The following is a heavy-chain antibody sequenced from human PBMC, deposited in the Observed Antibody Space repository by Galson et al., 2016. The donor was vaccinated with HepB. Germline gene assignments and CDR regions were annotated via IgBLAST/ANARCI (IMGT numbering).Heavy chain of an antibody. D-gene: IGHD6-19*01. V-gene: IGHV1-8*01. CDR3: ARGAGIAVADYFYYYAFDV. J-gene: IGHJ6*02. Sequence: SVKVSCKASGYTFTTYDINWVRQATGQGLGWMGWVNTNSGNTGYAQKFQGRVTMSRNSSINTAYMELTSLRSGDTAVYYCARGAGIAVADYFYYYAFDVWGQGTTVTVSS. CDR1: GYTFTTYD. CDR2: VNTNSGNT.